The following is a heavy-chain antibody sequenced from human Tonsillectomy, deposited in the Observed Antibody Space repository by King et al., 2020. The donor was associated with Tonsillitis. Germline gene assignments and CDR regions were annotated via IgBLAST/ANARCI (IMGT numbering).Heavy chain of an antibody. CDR2: ISYDGFDK. D-gene: IGHD3-22*01. V-gene: IGHV3-30-3*01. CDR3: ARDQSPGDSSGYLNY. J-gene: IGHJ4*02. CDR1: GFTFSSYA. Sequence: VQLVESGGGVVQPGRSLRLSCAASGFTFSSYAMHWVRQAPGKGLEWMAVISYDGFDKYYAASVKGRFTISRDNSKNKLSLQMNSLRAEDTAVYYCARDQSPGDSSGYLNYWGQGTLVTVSS.